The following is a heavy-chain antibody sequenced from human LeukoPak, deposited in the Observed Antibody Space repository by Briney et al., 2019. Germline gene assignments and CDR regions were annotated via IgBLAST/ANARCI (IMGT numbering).Heavy chain of an antibody. CDR2: IYTSGST. D-gene: IGHD6-13*01. J-gene: IGHJ3*02. CDR1: GGSISSSSYY. V-gene: IGHV4-61*02. CDR3: ARDLSTPAAVDAFDI. Sequence: PSETLSLTCTVSGGSISSSSYYWSWIRQPAGKGLEWIGRIYTSGSTNYNPSLKSRVTMSVDTSKNQFSLKLSSVTAADTAVYYCARDLSTPAAVDAFDIWGQGTMVTVSS.